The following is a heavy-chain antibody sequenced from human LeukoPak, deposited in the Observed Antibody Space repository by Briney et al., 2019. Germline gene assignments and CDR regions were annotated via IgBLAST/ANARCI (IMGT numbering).Heavy chain of an antibody. CDR2: IYYSGST. Sequence: SQTLSLTCTVSGGSISSGGYYWSWIRQHPGKGLEWIGYIYYSGSTYYNPSLKRRVTISVDTSKNQFSLKLSSVTAADTAVYYCARYYDILTGTFDPWGQGTLVTVSS. CDR3: ARYYDILTGTFDP. V-gene: IGHV4-31*03. D-gene: IGHD3-9*01. J-gene: IGHJ5*02. CDR1: GGSISSGGYY.